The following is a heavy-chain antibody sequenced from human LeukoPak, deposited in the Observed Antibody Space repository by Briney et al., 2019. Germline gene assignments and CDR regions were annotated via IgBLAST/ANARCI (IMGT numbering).Heavy chain of an antibody. D-gene: IGHD2-2*01. CDR1: GFTFSSYA. V-gene: IGHV3-23*01. Sequence: PGGSLRLSCAASGFTFSSYAMSWVRQAPGKGLEWVSAISGSGGSTYYADSVKGRFTISRDNPKNTLYLQMNSLRAEDTAVYYCAKEGYCSSTSCSPYFDYWGQGTLVTVSS. CDR2: ISGSGGST. CDR3: AKEGYCSSTSCSPYFDY. J-gene: IGHJ4*02.